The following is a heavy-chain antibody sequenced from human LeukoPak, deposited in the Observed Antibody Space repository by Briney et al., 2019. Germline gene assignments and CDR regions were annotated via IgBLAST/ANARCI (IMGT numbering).Heavy chain of an antibody. V-gene: IGHV4-30-4*02. Sequence: PSETLSLTCTVSGGSISSGDYYWSWIRQPPGKGLEWIGYIYYSGSTYYNPSLKSRVIISVDTSKNQFSLKVSSVTTADTAVYYCASSRPMVVVPWDYGMDVWGQGTTVTVSS. J-gene: IGHJ6*02. D-gene: IGHD2-2*01. CDR3: ASSRPMVVVPWDYGMDV. CDR1: GGSISSGDYY. CDR2: IYYSGST.